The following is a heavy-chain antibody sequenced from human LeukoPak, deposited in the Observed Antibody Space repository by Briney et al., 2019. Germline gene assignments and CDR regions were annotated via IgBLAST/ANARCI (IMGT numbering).Heavy chain of an antibody. Sequence: GGSLRLSCAASGFTFSSYAMSWVRQPPGKGLEWVSAISGRGGSTYYADSVKGRFTISRDNSKNTLYLQMNSLRAEDTAVYYCAKPPGRYCSSTSCYLAAFDIWGQGTMVTVSS. V-gene: IGHV3-23*01. CDR3: AKPPGRYCSSTSCYLAAFDI. CDR1: GFTFSSYA. J-gene: IGHJ3*02. D-gene: IGHD2-2*01. CDR2: ISGRGGST.